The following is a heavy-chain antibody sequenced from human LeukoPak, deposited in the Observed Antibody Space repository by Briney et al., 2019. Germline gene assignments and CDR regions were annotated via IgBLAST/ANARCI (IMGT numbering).Heavy chain of an antibody. CDR2: INSDGSWT. Sequence: GGSLRLSCAASGNYWMHWVRQVPGKGLVWVSHINSDGSWTSYADSVKGRFTISKDNAKNTVYLQMNSLRAEGTAVYYCVSFYETYWGRGTLVTVSS. V-gene: IGHV3-74*01. CDR3: VSFYETY. D-gene: IGHD2/OR15-2a*01. J-gene: IGHJ4*02. CDR1: GNYW.